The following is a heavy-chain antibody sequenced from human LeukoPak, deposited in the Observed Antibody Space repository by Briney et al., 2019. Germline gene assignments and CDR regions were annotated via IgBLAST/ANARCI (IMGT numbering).Heavy chain of an antibody. D-gene: IGHD6-13*01. J-gene: IGHJ4*02. CDR3: AANIIEAADF. CDR1: GFTFSSYS. Sequence: PGGSLGLSCAASGFTFSSYSMNWVRQAPGKGLEWVSSISRSSSYIYYADSVKGRFTISRDNAKNSLYLQMNSLRVEDTAVYYCAANIIEAADFWGQGTLVTVSS. CDR2: ISRSSSYI. V-gene: IGHV3-21*01.